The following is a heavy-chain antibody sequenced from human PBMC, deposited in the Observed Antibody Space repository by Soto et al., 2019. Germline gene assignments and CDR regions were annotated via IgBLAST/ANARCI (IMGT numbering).Heavy chain of an antibody. V-gene: IGHV4-34*01. CDR1: GGSFSGYY. J-gene: IGHJ6*03. CDR2: INHSGST. CDR3: ARGLEYYGSGSYYYYMDV. D-gene: IGHD3-10*01. Sequence: PSETLSLTCAFYGGSFSGYYWSWIRPPPGKGLEWIGEINHSGSTNYNPSLKSRVTISVDTSKNQFSLKLSSVTAADTAVYYCARGLEYYGSGSYYYYMDVWDKGTTVTAP.